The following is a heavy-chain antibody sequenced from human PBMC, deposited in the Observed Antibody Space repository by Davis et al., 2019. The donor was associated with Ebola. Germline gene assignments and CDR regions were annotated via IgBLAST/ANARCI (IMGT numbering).Heavy chain of an antibody. CDR3: ARSGIAVAGYYYYGMDV. CDR1: GYTFTGYY. D-gene: IGHD6-19*01. V-gene: IGHV1-2*06. CDR2: INPNSGGT. Sequence: ASVKVSCKASGYTFTGYYMHWVRQAPGQGLEWMGRINPNSGGTNYAQKFQGRVTMTRDTSISTAYMELSKLRSDDTAVYYCARSGIAVAGYYYYGMDVWGKGTTVTVSS. J-gene: IGHJ6*04.